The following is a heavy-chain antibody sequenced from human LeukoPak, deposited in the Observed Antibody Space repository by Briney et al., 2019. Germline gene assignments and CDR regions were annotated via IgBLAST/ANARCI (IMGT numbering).Heavy chain of an antibody. V-gene: IGHV3-66*01. CDR1: GFTVSSNY. J-gene: IGHJ4*02. D-gene: IGHD3-22*01. CDR3: ARGGKSSGYYYADY. CDR2: IFSGGST. Sequence: GGSLRLSCAVSGFTVSSNYMSWVRQAPGKGLEWVSVIFSGGSTYYADSVKGRFTISRDDSKNTVYLQMNSLRAEDTSVYFCARGGKSSGYYYADYWCQGTLVTVSS.